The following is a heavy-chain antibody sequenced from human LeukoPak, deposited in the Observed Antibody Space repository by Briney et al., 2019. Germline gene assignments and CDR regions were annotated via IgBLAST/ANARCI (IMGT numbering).Heavy chain of an antibody. CDR3: ATAKQQPNWFDP. J-gene: IGHJ5*02. CDR2: FDPEDGET. V-gene: IGHV1-24*01. CDR1: GYTLTELS. Sequence: ASVKVSCKVSGYTLTELSMHWVRQAPGKGLEWMGGFDPEDGETIYAQKFQGRVTMTEDTSTDTAYVELSSLRSEDTAVYYCATAKQQPNWFDPWGQGTLVTVSS. D-gene: IGHD6-13*01.